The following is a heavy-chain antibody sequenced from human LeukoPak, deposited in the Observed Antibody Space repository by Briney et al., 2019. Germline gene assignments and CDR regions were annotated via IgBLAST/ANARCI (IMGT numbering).Heavy chain of an antibody. Sequence: SETLSLTCAVSGGSISSYYWSWIRQPPGKGLEWIGYIYYSGSTNYNPSLKSRVTISVDTSKNQFSLKLGSVTAADTAVYYCARYREVGATVDYWGQGTLVTVSS. D-gene: IGHD1-26*01. V-gene: IGHV4-59*08. CDR3: ARYREVGATVDY. J-gene: IGHJ4*02. CDR1: GGSISSYY. CDR2: IYYSGST.